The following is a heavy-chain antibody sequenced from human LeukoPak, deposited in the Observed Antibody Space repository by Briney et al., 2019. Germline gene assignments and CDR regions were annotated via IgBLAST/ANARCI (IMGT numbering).Heavy chain of an antibody. J-gene: IGHJ4*02. CDR2: ISYDGSNK. Sequence: GRSLRLSCAASGFTFSSYGMHWVRQAPGKGLEWVAVISYDGSNKYYADSVKGRFTISRDNSKNTLYLQMNSLRAEDTAVYYCARDIPYGGSYYGYFDYWGQGTLVTVSS. V-gene: IGHV3-30*03. CDR1: GFTFSSYG. D-gene: IGHD1-26*01. CDR3: ARDIPYGGSYYGYFDY.